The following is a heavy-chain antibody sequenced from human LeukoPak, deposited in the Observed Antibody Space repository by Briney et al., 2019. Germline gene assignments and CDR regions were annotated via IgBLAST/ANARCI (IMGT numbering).Heavy chain of an antibody. CDR2: ISYDGSNK. J-gene: IGHJ4*02. V-gene: IGHV3-30*04. D-gene: IGHD3-22*01. Sequence: GRSLRLSCAASGFTFSSYAMHWVRQAPGKGLEWVAVISYDGSNKYYADSVKGRFTTSRDNSKNTLYLQMNSLRAEDTAVYYCARDPGDSSGYYDYWGQGTLVTVSS. CDR3: ARDPGDSSGYYDY. CDR1: GFTFSSYA.